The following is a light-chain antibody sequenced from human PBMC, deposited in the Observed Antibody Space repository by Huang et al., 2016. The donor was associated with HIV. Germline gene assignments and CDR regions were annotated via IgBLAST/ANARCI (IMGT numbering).Light chain of an antibody. CDR1: QSLFNSDDGQTY. J-gene: IGKJ4*02. Sequence: DIVMTQTPLSLPVTPGEPASISCRSSQSLFNSDDGQTYLDWYLQKPGQSPQLLLYSRSDRAAGVPDRLSATGSGTDFTLKISRVEAEDGGGYYCMQRIDCPLTCGGGTKVEI. CDR2: SRS. CDR3: MQRIDCPLT. V-gene: IGKV2-40*01.